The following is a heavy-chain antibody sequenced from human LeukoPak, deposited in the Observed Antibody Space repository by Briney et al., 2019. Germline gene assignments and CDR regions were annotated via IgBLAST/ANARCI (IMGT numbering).Heavy chain of an antibody. D-gene: IGHD7-27*01. J-gene: IGHJ4*02. CDR3: AKDGGLWVSAHWGDS. CDR1: GLTFSSYA. CDR2: ISGSGGST. Sequence: GGSLRLSCAASGLTFSSYAMSWVRQAPGKGLEWVSVISGSGGSTYYADSVKVRFTISRDNSKNTLFLQMNSLRAEDTAVYYCAKDGGLWVSAHWGDSWGRGTLVTVSS. V-gene: IGHV3-23*01.